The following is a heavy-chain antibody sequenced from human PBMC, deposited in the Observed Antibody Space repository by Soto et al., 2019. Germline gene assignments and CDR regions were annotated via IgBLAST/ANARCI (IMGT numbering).Heavy chain of an antibody. CDR2: INHSGST. V-gene: IGHV4-34*01. J-gene: IGHJ6*02. Sequence: SETLSLTCAVYGGSFSGYYCSWIRQPPGKGLEWIGEINHSGSTNYNPSLKSRVTISVDTSKNQFSLKLSSVTAADTAVYYCAGLAAYEGYYGMDVWGQGTTVTVSS. CDR1: GGSFSGYY. CDR3: AGLAAYEGYYGMDV. D-gene: IGHD6-13*01.